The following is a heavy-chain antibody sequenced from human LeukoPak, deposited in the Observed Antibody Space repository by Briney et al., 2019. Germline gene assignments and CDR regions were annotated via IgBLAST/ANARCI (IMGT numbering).Heavy chain of an antibody. D-gene: IGHD3-3*01. J-gene: IGHJ6*02. CDR3: ARGGTYYDFWSGYYRAGYYYYGMDV. Sequence: ASVKVSCKASGYTFTSYDINWVRQATGQGLEWMGWMNPNSGNTGYAQKFQGRVTMTRNTSISTAYMELSSLRSEDTAVYYCARGGTYYDFWSGYYRAGYYYYGMDVWGQGTTVTVSS. CDR2: MNPNSGNT. CDR1: GYTFTSYD. V-gene: IGHV1-8*01.